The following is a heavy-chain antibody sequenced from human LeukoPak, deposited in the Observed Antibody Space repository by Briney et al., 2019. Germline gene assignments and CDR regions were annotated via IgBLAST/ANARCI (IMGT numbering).Heavy chain of an antibody. CDR1: GGSFSGYY. CDR3: ARGRLRWAFDY. CDR2: INHSGST. V-gene: IGHV4-34*01. J-gene: IGHJ4*02. Sequence: SETLSLTCAVYGGSFSGYYWSWIRQPPGKGLEWIGEINHSGSTNYNPSLKSRVTISVDTSKNQFSLKLSSVTAADTAVYYCARGRLRWAFDYWGQGTLVTVSS. D-gene: IGHD4-17*01.